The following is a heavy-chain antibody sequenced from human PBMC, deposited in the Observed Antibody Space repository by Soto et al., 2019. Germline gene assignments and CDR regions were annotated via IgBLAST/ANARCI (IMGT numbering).Heavy chain of an antibody. CDR1: GYTFSNYG. CDR2: ISGYNGNT. V-gene: IGHV1-18*01. Sequence: QVQLVQSGAEVKKPGASVTVSCKTSGYTFSNYGINWVRQAPGQGLEWMGWISGYNGNTNYAQTVQGRVTMTTDTSTGTVYMELRSLKXDDTAXYXXXXXXXXXXWXDPNYYHGMDVWGQGTTVTVSS. CDR3: XXXXXXXXWXDPNYYHGMDV. J-gene: IGHJ6*02.